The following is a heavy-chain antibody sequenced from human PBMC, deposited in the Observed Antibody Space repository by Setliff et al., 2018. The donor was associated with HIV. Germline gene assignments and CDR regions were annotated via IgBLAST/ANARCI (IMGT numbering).Heavy chain of an antibody. Sequence: PSETLSLTCTVSGGSFSSGGYYWSWIRQHPGKGLEWTGYIYYSGSTYNNPSLKSRITMSIDTSKNQFSLKLSSVTAADTAVYYCARTRGAGGPFDIWGQGTMVTVSS. CDR3: ARTRGAGGPFDI. D-gene: IGHD2-8*02. CDR2: IYYSGST. CDR1: GGSFSSGGYY. J-gene: IGHJ3*02. V-gene: IGHV4-31*03.